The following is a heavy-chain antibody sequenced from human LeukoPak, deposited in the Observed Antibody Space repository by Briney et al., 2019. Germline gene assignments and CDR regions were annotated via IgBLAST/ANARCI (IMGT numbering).Heavy chain of an antibody. Sequence: SETLSLTCTVSGGSISSYYWSWVRQPAGKGLEWIGRIYTSGSTNYNPSLKSRVTISVDTSKNQFSLKLISVTAADTAVYSCTTGRGYCSGGSCYDYYYYYYMDVWGKGTTVTVSS. J-gene: IGHJ6*03. D-gene: IGHD2-15*01. CDR3: TTGRGYCSGGSCYDYYYYYYMDV. CDR2: IYTSGST. CDR1: GGSISSYY. V-gene: IGHV4-4*07.